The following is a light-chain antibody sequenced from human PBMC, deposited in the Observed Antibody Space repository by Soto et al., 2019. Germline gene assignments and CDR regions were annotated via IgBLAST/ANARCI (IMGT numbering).Light chain of an antibody. J-gene: IGLJ2*01. V-gene: IGLV1-40*01. Sequence: QSVLTRPPSVSGAPGQRVTISCTGSRSNLGAGYDVHLYQQLPGTAPKLLIYGNSNRPSGVPDRFSGSKSGTSASLAITGLQAEDEADYYCQSYDSSLSGSVFGGGTKLTVL. CDR2: GNS. CDR3: QSYDSSLSGSV. CDR1: RSNLGAGYD.